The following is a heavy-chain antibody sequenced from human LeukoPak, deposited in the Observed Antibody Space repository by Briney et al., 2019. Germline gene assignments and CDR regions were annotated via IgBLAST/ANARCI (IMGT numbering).Heavy chain of an antibody. J-gene: IGHJ4*02. CDR2: INYNGAIT. CDR1: GFTFVDYG. CDR3: ARCGGVVVPAANHDY. V-gene: IGHV3-20*04. D-gene: IGHD2-2*01. Sequence: GGSLRLSCATSGFTFVDYGLSWVRRAPGKGLEWLCAINYNGAITDYADSVKGRFTISRDNAKNSLYLQMNSLRAEDTAVYYCARCGGVVVPAANHDYWGQGTLVTVSS.